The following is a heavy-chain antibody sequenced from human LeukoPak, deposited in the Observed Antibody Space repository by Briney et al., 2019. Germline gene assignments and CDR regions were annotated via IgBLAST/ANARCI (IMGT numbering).Heavy chain of an antibody. D-gene: IGHD6-25*01. CDR3: ARPPGIAAAWFDP. CDR1: GGSISSSSCY. Sequence: KPSETLSLTCTVSGGSISSSSCYWGWIRQPPGKGLEWIGNIHYSGSTDYNPSLKSRVTISVDMSKNQFSLKMNSVTAADTAVYYCARPPGIAAAWFDPWGQGTLVTVYS. CDR2: IHYSGST. J-gene: IGHJ5*02. V-gene: IGHV4-39*01.